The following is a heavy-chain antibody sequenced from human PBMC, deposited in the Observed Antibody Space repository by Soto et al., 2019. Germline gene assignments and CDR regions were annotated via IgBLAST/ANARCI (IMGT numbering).Heavy chain of an antibody. D-gene: IGHD6-19*01. Sequence: QVQLVESGGGGVQPGRSLRLSCAASGFTFSSYGMHWVRQAPDKGLDWVAVISYDGRNKYYADSVKGRFTISRDNSKNTLYLQMSSLRAEDTAVYYCVKDGSSGWPYYYGLDVWGQGTTVTVSS. CDR2: ISYDGRNK. CDR1: GFTFSSYG. J-gene: IGHJ6*02. CDR3: VKDGSSGWPYYYGLDV. V-gene: IGHV3-30*18.